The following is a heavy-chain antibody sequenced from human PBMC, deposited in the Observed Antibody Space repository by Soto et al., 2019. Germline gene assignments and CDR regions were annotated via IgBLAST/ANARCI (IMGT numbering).Heavy chain of an antibody. CDR3: ARDYYGSGSYNFRYYYGMDV. CDR1: GYTFTSYD. CDR2: INPNSGGT. D-gene: IGHD3-10*01. V-gene: IGHV1-2*04. J-gene: IGHJ6*02. Sequence: VSVTVSCQASGYTFTSYDINLVRQATGQGLEWMGWINPNSGGTNYAQKFQGWVTMTRDTSISTAYMELSRLRSDDTAVYYCARDYYGSGSYNFRYYYGMDVWGQGTTVTVSS.